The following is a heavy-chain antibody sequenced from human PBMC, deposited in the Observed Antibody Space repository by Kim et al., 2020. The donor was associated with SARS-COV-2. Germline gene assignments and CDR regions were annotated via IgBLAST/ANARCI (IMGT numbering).Heavy chain of an antibody. D-gene: IGHD3-10*01. V-gene: IGHV3-21*01. Sequence: GGSLRLSCAASGFTFSSYSMNWVRQAPGKGLEWVSSISSSSSYIYYADSVKGRFTISRDNAKNSLYLQMNSLRAEDTAVYYCARDRGGAVTLFDAFDIWGQGTMVTVSS. CDR1: GFTFSSYS. CDR2: ISSSSSYI. CDR3: ARDRGGAVTLFDAFDI. J-gene: IGHJ3*02.